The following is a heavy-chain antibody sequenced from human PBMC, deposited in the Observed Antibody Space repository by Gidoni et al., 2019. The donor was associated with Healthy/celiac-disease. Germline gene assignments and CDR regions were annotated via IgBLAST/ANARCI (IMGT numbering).Heavy chain of an antibody. Sequence: QVQLVESGGGVVQPGRSLRLPCAASGFTFSSYGMHWVRQAPGKGLEWVAVIWYDGSNKYYADSVKGRFTISRDNSKNTLYLQMNSLRAEDTAVYYCAREREYYFDYWGQGTLVTVSS. CDR2: IWYDGSNK. D-gene: IGHD3-10*01. CDR1: GFTFSSYG. J-gene: IGHJ4*02. V-gene: IGHV3-33*01. CDR3: AREREYYFDY.